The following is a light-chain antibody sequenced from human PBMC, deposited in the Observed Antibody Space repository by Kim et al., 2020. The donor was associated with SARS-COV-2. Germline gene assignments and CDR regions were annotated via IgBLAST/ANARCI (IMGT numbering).Light chain of an antibody. CDR3: NSRDSSGAPWV. J-gene: IGLJ3*02. V-gene: IGLV3-19*01. Sequence: SSELTQDPAVSVALGQTVRITCQGDSLRSYYASWYQQKPGQAPVLVIYGKSSRPSGIPDRFSGSSSGNTASLTITGAQAADEADYYCNSRDSSGAPWVFGGGTKLTVL. CDR2: GKS. CDR1: SLRSYY.